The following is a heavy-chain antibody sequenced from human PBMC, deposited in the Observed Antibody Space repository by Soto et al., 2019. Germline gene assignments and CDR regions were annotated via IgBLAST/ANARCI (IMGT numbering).Heavy chain of an antibody. CDR1: GYTFTGYY. CDR2: INPNSGGT. CDR3: ARSASDIVVVPAANYGMDV. D-gene: IGHD2-2*01. Sequence: ASVKVSCKASGYTFTGYYMHWVRQAPGQGLEWMGWINPNSGGTNYAQKFQGWVTMTRDTSISTAYMELSRLRSDDTAVYYCARSASDIVVVPAANYGMDVWGQGTTVTVSS. V-gene: IGHV1-2*04. J-gene: IGHJ6*02.